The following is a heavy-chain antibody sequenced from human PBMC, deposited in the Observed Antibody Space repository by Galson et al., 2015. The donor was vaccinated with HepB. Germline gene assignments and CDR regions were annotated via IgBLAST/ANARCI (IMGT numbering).Heavy chain of an antibody. Sequence: SVKVSCKASGYTFTRYAMHWVRQAPGQRLEWMGWINAGNGNTKYSQKFQGRVTITRDTSASTAYMELSSLRSEDTAVYYCARDRLLYSSGWNDAFDIWGQGTMVTVSS. CDR2: INAGNGNT. V-gene: IGHV1-3*01. D-gene: IGHD6-19*01. CDR1: GYTFTRYA. J-gene: IGHJ3*02. CDR3: ARDRLLYSSGWNDAFDI.